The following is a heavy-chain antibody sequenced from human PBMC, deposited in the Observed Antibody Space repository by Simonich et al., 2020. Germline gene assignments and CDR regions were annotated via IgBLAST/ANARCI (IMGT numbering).Heavy chain of an antibody. CDR3: ARDGLGTAYYYYMDV. V-gene: IGHV3-7*01. CDR1: GFTFSSYW. J-gene: IGHJ6*03. CDR2: IKQDGREK. Sequence: EVQLVESGGGLVQPGGSLRLYCAASGFTFSSYWMSWVREAPGKGGEGVANIKQDGREKYYVDSVKGRVTSARDNAKNSRYRQMNSLRAEDTAVYYCARDGLGTAYYYYMDVWGKGTTVTVSS. D-gene: IGHD7-27*01.